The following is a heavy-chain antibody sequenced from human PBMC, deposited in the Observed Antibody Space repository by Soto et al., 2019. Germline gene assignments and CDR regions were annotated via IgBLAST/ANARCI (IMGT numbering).Heavy chain of an antibody. CDR1: GDSVSSNSAA. CDR2: TYYRSKWFY. Sequence: QALSLPCAISGDSVSSNSAACNLIRQSPSRGLEFLGRTYYRSKWFYDYAVSVKSRITINPDTSKNQFSLQLNSVTPEDTAMYYCVRSGSGDLDYWGQGTLVTVSS. J-gene: IGHJ4*02. D-gene: IGHD3-3*01. V-gene: IGHV6-1*01. CDR3: VRSGSGDLDY.